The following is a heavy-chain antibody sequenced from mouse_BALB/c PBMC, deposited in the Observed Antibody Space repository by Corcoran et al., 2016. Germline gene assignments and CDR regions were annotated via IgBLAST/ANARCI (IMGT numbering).Heavy chain of an antibody. CDR2: IYWDDDK. CDR1: GISLSNSGMG. J-gene: IGHJ4*01. Sequence: VTLKESGHGILQPSKTLSLTCSYSGISLSNSGMGVSWIRQPSGKGLEWLAHIYWDDDKRYNPSLKSRLAISKDTSSNQVCLKITSVDTADTATYYCARMSLGDCAMDYWGQGTSVTVAS. CDR3: ARMSLGDCAMDY. V-gene: IGHV8-12*01. D-gene: IGHD6-2*01.